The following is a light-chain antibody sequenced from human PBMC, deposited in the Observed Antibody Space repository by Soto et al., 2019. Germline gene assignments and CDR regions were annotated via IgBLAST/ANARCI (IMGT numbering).Light chain of an antibody. Sequence: DIQMTQSPSTLSASVGDRVTITCRASQGISSYLAWYQQKPGKAPKLLIYAASTLQSGVPSRFSGSASGTDFTLTINRLEPEDFAVYYCQLYGISPHFGQGTRLEIK. CDR1: QGISSY. CDR3: QLYGISPH. J-gene: IGKJ5*01. V-gene: IGKV1-9*01. CDR2: AAS.